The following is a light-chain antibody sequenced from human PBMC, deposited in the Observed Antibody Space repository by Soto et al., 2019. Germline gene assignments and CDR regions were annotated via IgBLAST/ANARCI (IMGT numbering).Light chain of an antibody. J-gene: IGLJ1*01. CDR3: SSFTNTITRYA. CDR1: SSDVGGYNY. V-gene: IGLV2-14*01. CDR2: EVS. Sequence: QSALTQTASVSGSPGQSITISCTGTSSDVGGYNYVSWFQHHPGKAPKLIIYEVSYRPSGVSKRFSGSKSGDTASLTISGLQAEDEADYYCSSFTNTITRYAFGTGTKVTVL.